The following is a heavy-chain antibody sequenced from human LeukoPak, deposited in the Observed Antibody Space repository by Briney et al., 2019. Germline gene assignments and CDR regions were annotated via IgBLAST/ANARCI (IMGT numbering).Heavy chain of an antibody. J-gene: IGHJ4*02. D-gene: IGHD3-3*01. Sequence: ASVKVSCKASGYTFTSYDINWVRQATGQGLEWMGWMNPNSGNTGYAQKFQGRVTMTRNTSISTAYMELSSLRSEDTAVYYCARGAGLVSKYYDFWSRIGYYFDYWGQGTPVTVSS. CDR2: MNPNSGNT. CDR1: GYTFTSYD. V-gene: IGHV1-8*01. CDR3: ARGAGLVSKYYDFWSRIGYYFDY.